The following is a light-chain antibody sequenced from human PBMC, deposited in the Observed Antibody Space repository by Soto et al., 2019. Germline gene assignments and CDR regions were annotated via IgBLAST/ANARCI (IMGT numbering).Light chain of an antibody. V-gene: IGKV3-15*01. CDR3: QHHNTWLWT. J-gene: IGKJ1*01. CDR1: QSVSSN. CDR2: DAS. Sequence: EIVMTQSPATLSVSPGERATPSCRASQSVSSNLAWYQQKPGQAPRLLIYDASTRATGIPARFSGSGSGTEFTLTISSLQSEDFAVYYCQHHNTWLWTFGQGTKVEIK.